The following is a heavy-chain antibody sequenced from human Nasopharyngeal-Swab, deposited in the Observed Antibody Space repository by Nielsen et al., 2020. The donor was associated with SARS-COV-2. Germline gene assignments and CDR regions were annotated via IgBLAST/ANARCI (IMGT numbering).Heavy chain of an antibody. D-gene: IGHD3-3*01. V-gene: IGHV1-69*04. CDR2: IIPILGIA. Sequence: WVRQAPGQGLEWMGRIIPILGIANYAQKFQGRVTITADKSTSTAYMELSSLRSEDTAVYCCARAAILFGMDVWGQGTTVTVSS. J-gene: IGHJ6*02. CDR3: ARAAILFGMDV.